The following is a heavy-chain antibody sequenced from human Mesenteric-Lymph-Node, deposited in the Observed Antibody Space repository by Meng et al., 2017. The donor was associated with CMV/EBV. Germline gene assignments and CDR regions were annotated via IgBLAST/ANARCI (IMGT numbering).Heavy chain of an antibody. CDR1: GFTFSDYS. J-gene: IGHJ4*02. CDR2: FSGSHKYI. CDR3: ARGPRGVVVPAAIGN. V-gene: IGHV3-21*01. Sequence: GESLKISCAASGFTFSDYSMTWVRQAPGKGLEWVSSFSGSHKYIYYVDSVKGRFAISRDNAKNSLYLQMNSLRAEDTAVYYCARGPRGVVVPAAIGNWGQGTLVTVSS. D-gene: IGHD2-2*01.